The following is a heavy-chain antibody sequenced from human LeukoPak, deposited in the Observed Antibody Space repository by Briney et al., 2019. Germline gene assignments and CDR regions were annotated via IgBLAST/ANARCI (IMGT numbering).Heavy chain of an antibody. CDR2: ISNSGAAT. Sequence: PGGSLRLSCAASGFSFSSYALSWVRQAPGKGLEWVSAISNSGAATFYADSVQGRFTISRDNSRNTLYLQMNSLRADDTAVYYCTARVTVLYWGQGTLVTVSS. J-gene: IGHJ4*02. D-gene: IGHD2-21*02. CDR3: TARVTVLY. V-gene: IGHV3-23*01. CDR1: GFSFSSYA.